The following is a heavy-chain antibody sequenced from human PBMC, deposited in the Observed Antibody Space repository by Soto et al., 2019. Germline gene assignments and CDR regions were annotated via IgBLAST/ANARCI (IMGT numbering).Heavy chain of an antibody. CDR3: ANDIVDSIGYYAGVGVDVFDI. Sequence: RGGYLRLSCAASGFTFSSYAMSWVRQAPGKGLEWVSAISGSGGSTYYADSVKGRFTISRDNSKNTLYLKMNSLRAEDTAVYYCANDIVDSIGYYAGVGVDVFDIWVQGSMVTV. V-gene: IGHV3-23*01. J-gene: IGHJ3*02. CDR1: GFTFSSYA. D-gene: IGHD3-22*01. CDR2: ISGSGGST.